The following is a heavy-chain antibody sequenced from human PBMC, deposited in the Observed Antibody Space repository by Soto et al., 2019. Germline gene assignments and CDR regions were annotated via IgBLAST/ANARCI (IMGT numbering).Heavy chain of an antibody. V-gene: IGHV3-33*01. CDR2: IWYDGSNK. Sequence: QVQMVESGGGVVQPGRSLRLSCAASGFTFRSYGMHWVRQAPGKGLEWVAVIWYDGSNKYYADSVKGRFTISRDNPKNTLYLQTNSLRAEDTAVYYCARGSGTLFGGYPDYWGQGTLVTVSS. D-gene: IGHD3-10*01. J-gene: IGHJ4*02. CDR3: ARGSGTLFGGYPDY. CDR1: GFTFRSYG.